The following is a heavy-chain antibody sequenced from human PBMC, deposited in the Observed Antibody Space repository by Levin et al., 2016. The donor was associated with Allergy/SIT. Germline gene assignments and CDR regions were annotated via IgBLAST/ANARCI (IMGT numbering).Heavy chain of an antibody. CDR1: GFTFSSYS. J-gene: IGHJ5*02. CDR3: ARVDSSGWYSS. V-gene: IGHV3-21*01. CDR2: ISSSSSYI. D-gene: IGHD6-19*01. Sequence: GESLKISCAASGFTFSSYSMNWVRQAPGKGLEWVSSISSSSSYIYYADSVKGRFTISRDNAKNSLYLQMNSLRAEDTAVYYCARVDSSGWYSSWGQGTLVTVSS.